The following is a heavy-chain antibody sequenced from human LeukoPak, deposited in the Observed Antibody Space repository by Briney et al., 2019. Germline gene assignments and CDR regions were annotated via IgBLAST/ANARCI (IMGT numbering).Heavy chain of an antibody. D-gene: IGHD3-10*01. V-gene: IGHV3-48*03. J-gene: IGHJ4*02. CDR2: ISSSGSTI. Sequence: PGGSLRLSCAASGFTFSSYEMNWVRQAPGKGLEWVSYISSSGSTIYYADSVKGRFTISRDNAKNSLYLQMNSLRAEDTAVYYCARRDYYGSGSCDYWGQGTLVTVSS. CDR1: GFTFSSYE. CDR3: ARRDYYGSGSCDY.